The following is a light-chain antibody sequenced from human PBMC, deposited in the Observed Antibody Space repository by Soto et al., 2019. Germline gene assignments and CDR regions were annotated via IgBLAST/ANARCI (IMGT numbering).Light chain of an antibody. CDR1: QSVSSSY. CDR2: GAS. CDR3: QQYGSSPTWT. J-gene: IGKJ1*01. V-gene: IGKV3-20*01. Sequence: EIVLTQSPGSLSLSPGERATLSCRASQSVSSSYLAWYQQKPGQAPRLLIYGASSRATGIPDSFSGSGSGTDFTLTISRLEPEDFAVYYCQQYGSSPTWTFGQGTKVDIK.